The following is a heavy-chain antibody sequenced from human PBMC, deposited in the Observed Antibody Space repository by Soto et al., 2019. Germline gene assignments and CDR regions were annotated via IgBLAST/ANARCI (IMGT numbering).Heavy chain of an antibody. CDR1: GFTFSSYG. CDR3: ARTNEGHLYYYYGMDV. D-gene: IGHD3-3*02. Sequence: QVQLVESGGGVVQPGRSLRLSCAASGFTFSSYGMHWVRQAPGKGLEWVAVIWYDGSNKYYADSVKGRFTISRDNSKNTLYLQMNSLRAEDTAVYYCARTNEGHLYYYYGMDVWGQGTTVTVSS. CDR2: IWYDGSNK. J-gene: IGHJ6*02. V-gene: IGHV3-33*01.